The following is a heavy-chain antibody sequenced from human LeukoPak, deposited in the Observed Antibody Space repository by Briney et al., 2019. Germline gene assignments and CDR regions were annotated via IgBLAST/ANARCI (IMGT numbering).Heavy chain of an antibody. D-gene: IGHD6-6*01. CDR2: IYYSGST. J-gene: IGHJ5*02. CDR3: AREYSRRQYSRGWFDP. CDR1: GGSISSYY. V-gene: IGHV4-59*01. Sequence: SETLSLTCTVSGGSISSYYWSWIRQPPGKGLEWIGYIYYSGSTNYNPSLKSRVTISVDTSKNQFSLKLSSVTAADTAVYYCAREYSRRQYSRGWFDPWGQGTLVTVSS.